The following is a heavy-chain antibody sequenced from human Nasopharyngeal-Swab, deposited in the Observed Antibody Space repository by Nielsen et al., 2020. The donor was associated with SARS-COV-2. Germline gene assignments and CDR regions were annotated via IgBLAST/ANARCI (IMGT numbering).Heavy chain of an antibody. J-gene: IGHJ4*02. CDR3: ARDRYWVMGNYYGSGSYYLDY. Sequence: WIRQPPGKGLEWIGSIYYSGSTYYNPSLKSRVTISVDKSKNQFSLKLSSVTAEDTAVYYCARDRYWVMGNYYGSGSYYLDYWGQGTLVTVSS. D-gene: IGHD3-10*01. CDR2: IYYSGST. V-gene: IGHV4-39*07.